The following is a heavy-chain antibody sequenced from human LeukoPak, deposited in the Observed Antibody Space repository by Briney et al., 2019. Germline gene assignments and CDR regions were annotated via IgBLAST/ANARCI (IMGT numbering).Heavy chain of an antibody. CDR3: ARADYYYGSGSYLYWLDP. CDR1: GGSISSYY. CDR2: IYYSGST. Sequence: PSETLSLTCTVSGGSISSYYWSWIRQPPGKGLEWIGYIYYSGSTNYNPSLKSRVTISVDTSKNQFSLKLSSVTAADTAVYYCARADYYYGSGSYLYWLDPSGQGTLVTVCS. V-gene: IGHV4-59*01. J-gene: IGHJ5*02. D-gene: IGHD3-10*01.